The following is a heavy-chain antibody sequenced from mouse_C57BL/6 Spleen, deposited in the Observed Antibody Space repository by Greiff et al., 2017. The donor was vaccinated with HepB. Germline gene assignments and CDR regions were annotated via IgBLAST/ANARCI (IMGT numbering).Heavy chain of an antibody. CDR2: INPSSGYT. J-gene: IGHJ2*01. Sequence: VQLQQSGAELARPGASVKMSCKASGYTFTSYTMHWVKQRPGQGLEWIGYINPSSGYTKYNQKFKDKATLTADKSSRTAYMQLSSLTTEDSAVYYCAREGTTVVAPCFDYWGQGTTLTVSS. D-gene: IGHD1-1*01. V-gene: IGHV1-4*01. CDR1: GYTFTSYT. CDR3: AREGTTVVAPCFDY.